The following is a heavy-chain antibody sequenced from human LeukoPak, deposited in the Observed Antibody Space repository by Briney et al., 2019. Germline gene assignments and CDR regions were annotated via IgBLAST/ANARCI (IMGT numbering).Heavy chain of an antibody. Sequence: GGSLKLSCAASGFSFSDYAMSWVRQTPGKGLEWVSSLTAGGGSTFYADSVRGRFIISRDNSKNTVYLQMNDLRVEDTAVYYCGRDQSALVLTWGLGTLVTVSS. D-gene: IGHD5-18*01. CDR3: GRDQSALVLT. V-gene: IGHV3-23*01. J-gene: IGHJ5*02. CDR2: LTAGGGST. CDR1: GFSFSDYA.